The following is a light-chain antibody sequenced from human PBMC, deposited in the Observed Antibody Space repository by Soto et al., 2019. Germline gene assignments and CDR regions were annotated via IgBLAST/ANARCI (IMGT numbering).Light chain of an antibody. CDR3: QQSYSTRLT. V-gene: IGKV1-39*01. J-gene: IGKJ4*01. Sequence: DIQMTQSPCSLSASVGDRATITCLASQSISSYLNWYQQKPGKAPKLLIYAASSLQSGVPSRFSGSGSGTDFTLTISSLQPEDFATYYCQQSYSTRLTFGGGTKVDIK. CDR2: AAS. CDR1: QSISSY.